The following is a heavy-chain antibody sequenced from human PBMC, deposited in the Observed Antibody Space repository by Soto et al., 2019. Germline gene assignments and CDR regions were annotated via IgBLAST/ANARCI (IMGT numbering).Heavy chain of an antibody. D-gene: IGHD3-22*01. Sequence: SYTLSLTCTVSGASVGGGGYYWSLIRQVTGKGLEWIGYIKYSGTTHYSPSLKSRVNISFDKSKNQVFLNLRFVTGAHTAVYFCARDVRDTRYYSWFGPWCQGILVTVST. CDR2: IKYSGTT. J-gene: IGHJ5*02. CDR1: GASVGGGGYY. V-gene: IGHV4-31*03. CDR3: ARDVRDTRYYSWFGP.